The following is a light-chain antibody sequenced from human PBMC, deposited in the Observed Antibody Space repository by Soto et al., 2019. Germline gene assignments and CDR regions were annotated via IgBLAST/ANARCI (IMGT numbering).Light chain of an antibody. V-gene: IGKV3-20*01. CDR1: QSVSSSY. J-gene: IGKJ4*01. Sequence: EIVLTQSPCTLSLSPGERATLACRASQSVSSSYLAWYQQKPGQAPRLLISGASSRATGIPDRFSGSGSGTDFTITISRLEPEDFAVYYCHQYESSPLAFGGGTKVEIK. CDR2: GAS. CDR3: HQYESSPLA.